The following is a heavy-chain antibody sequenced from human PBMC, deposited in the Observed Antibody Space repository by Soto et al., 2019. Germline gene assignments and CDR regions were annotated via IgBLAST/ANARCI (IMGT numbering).Heavy chain of an antibody. Sequence: ASVKVSCKASGYTFTSYAMHWVRQAPGQRLEWMGWINAGNGNTKYSQKFEGRVTITRATSASTAYMELSSLRSEDTAVYYCAGCTNGVCRVGYYYGMDVWGQGTTVTVSS. D-gene: IGHD2-8*01. J-gene: IGHJ6*02. CDR3: AGCTNGVCRVGYYYGMDV. V-gene: IGHV1-3*01. CDR2: INAGNGNT. CDR1: GYTFTSYA.